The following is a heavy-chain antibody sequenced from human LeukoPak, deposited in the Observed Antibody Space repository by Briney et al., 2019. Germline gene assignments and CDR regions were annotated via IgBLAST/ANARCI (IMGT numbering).Heavy chain of an antibody. Sequence: GGSLRLSCAASGFTFSSYSMNWVRQAPGKGLEWVSSISSSSSSYIYYADSVKGRFTISRDNAKNSLYLQMNSLRAEDTAVYYCARDRRYYGMDVWGQGTTVTVSS. CDR2: ISSSSSSYI. V-gene: IGHV3-21*01. J-gene: IGHJ6*02. CDR1: GFTFSSYS. CDR3: ARDRRYYGMDV.